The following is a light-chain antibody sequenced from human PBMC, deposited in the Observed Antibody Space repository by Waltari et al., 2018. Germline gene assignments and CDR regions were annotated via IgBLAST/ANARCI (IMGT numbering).Light chain of an antibody. V-gene: IGKV1-9*01. CDR3: QQRNSYPLT. J-gene: IGKJ3*01. CDR2: ATS. Sequence: DIQLTQSLSFLSASVGDRVTITCRAGQDIRSYLAWYQQKPGKAPKLLIYATSTLQSGVPSRFSGSGSGTEFTLTISSLQPEDSATYYCQQRNSYPLTFGPGTKVDIK. CDR1: QDIRSY.